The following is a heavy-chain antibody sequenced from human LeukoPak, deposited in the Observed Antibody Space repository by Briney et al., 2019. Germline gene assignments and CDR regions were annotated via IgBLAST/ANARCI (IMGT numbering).Heavy chain of an antibody. J-gene: IGHJ4*02. CDR2: ISAYNGNT. V-gene: IGHV1-18*01. Sequence: GASVKVSCKASGYTFTSYGISWVRQAPGQGLEWMGWISAYNGNTNYAQKLQGRVTMTTDTSTSTAYMEARSLRSDDTAVYYCARPIAAAGGASFFDYWGQGTLVTVSS. D-gene: IGHD6-13*01. CDR1: GYTFTSYG. CDR3: ARPIAAAGGASFFDY.